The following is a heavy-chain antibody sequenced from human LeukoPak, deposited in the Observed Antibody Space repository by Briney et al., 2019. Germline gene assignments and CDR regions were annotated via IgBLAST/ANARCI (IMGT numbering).Heavy chain of an antibody. D-gene: IGHD3-22*01. CDR2: IIPIFGTA. CDR1: GGTFSSYA. Sequence: SVKVSCKASGGTFSSYAISWVRQAPGQGLEWMGGIIPIFGTANYAQKFQGRVTITADESTSTAYMELRSLRSDDTAVYYCARDYYDSSGLDVWGQGTLVTVSS. J-gene: IGHJ4*02. V-gene: IGHV1-69*01. CDR3: ARDYYDSSGLDV.